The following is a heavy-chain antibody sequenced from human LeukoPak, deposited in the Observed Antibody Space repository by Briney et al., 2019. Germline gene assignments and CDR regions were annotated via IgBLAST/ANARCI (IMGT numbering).Heavy chain of an antibody. CDR1: GGSFSGYY. Sequence: SETLSLTCAVYGGSFSGYYWSWIRQPPGKGLEWIGSIYYSGSTYYNPSLKSRVTISVDTSKNQFSLKLSSVTAADTAVYYCARPSGRGGYWGQGTLVTVSS. CDR2: IYYSGST. D-gene: IGHD1-26*01. J-gene: IGHJ4*02. V-gene: IGHV4-34*01. CDR3: ARPSGRGGY.